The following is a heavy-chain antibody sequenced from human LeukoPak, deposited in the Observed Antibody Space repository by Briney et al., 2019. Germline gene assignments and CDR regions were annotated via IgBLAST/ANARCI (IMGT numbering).Heavy chain of an antibody. CDR1: GGSISSYY. J-gene: IGHJ3*02. CDR2: IYYSGST. V-gene: IGHV4-59*01. CDR3: ARAPPRNGPDAFDI. Sequence: SETLSLTCTVSGGSISSYYWSWIRQPPGKGLEWIGYIYYSGSTNYKPSLKSRVTISVDTSKNQFSLKLSSVTAADTAVYYCARAPPRNGPDAFDIWGQGTMVTVSS.